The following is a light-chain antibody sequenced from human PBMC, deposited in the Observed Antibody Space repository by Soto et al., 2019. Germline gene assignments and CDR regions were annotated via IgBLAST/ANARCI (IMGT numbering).Light chain of an antibody. J-gene: IGKJ1*01. CDR1: QSVSSAY. V-gene: IGKV3-20*01. CDR2: GAS. Sequence: EIVLTQSPGTLSLSPGDRATLSCRASQSVSSAYLAWYQQKPGQAPRLLIYGASSRVTGIPDRFGGSGSGTDFTLTISRLEPEDFAVYYCQKYYSSPRFGQGTKVEIK. CDR3: QKYYSSPR.